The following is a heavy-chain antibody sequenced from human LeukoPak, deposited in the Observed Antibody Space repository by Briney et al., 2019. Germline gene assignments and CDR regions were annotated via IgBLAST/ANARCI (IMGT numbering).Heavy chain of an antibody. Sequence: ASLKVSCKTSGYTFTDHYFHWLRQAPGQGLEWMGWIHPKSGDTNYAERFQGRVSLTRDTSISTAYMELSSLRSDDTAVYYCARDHNWGPDYWGQGTLVSVS. D-gene: IGHD7-27*01. V-gene: IGHV1-2*02. CDR2: IHPKSGDT. CDR3: ARDHNWGPDY. J-gene: IGHJ4*02. CDR1: GYTFTDHY.